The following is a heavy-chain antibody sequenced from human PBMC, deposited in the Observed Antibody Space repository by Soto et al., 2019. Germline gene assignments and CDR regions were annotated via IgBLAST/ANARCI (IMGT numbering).Heavy chain of an antibody. D-gene: IGHD3-10*01. J-gene: IGHJ4*02. CDR1: GGSITSYN. CDR2: VYNSGST. CDR3: ASRKSSPYFDY. V-gene: IGHV4-59*01. Sequence: PSETLSLTCTVSGGSITSYNWNWLRQPPGKALEWIGYVYNSGSTNYNPSLKSRVTISVDTSKNQFSLKVNSVTAADTAVYYCASRKSSPYFDYWGQGTLVTVSS.